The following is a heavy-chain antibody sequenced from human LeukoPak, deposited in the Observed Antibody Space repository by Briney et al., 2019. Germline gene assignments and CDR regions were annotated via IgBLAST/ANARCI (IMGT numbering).Heavy chain of an antibody. CDR2: INSDGSST. D-gene: IGHD3-22*01. V-gene: IGHV3-74*01. Sequence: GGSQRPSCAASGFTFSSYWMHWVRQAPGKGLVWVSRINSDGSSTSYADSVKGRFTISRDNAKNTLYLQMNSLRAEDSAVYYCARDLELVYYDSSGYDYWGQGTLVTVSS. CDR3: ARDLELVYYDSSGYDY. J-gene: IGHJ4*02. CDR1: GFTFSSYW.